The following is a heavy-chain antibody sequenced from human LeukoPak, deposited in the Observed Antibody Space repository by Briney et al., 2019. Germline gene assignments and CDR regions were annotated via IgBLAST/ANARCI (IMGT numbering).Heavy chain of an antibody. D-gene: IGHD3-10*01. CDR2: IYSGGST. CDR3: ARDPSFSVPYYYYGMDV. CDR1: GFTFSSYI. J-gene: IGHJ6*02. V-gene: IGHV3-53*01. Sequence: GGSLRLSCVASGFTFSSYIMNWVRQTPGKGLEWVSVIYSGGSTYYADSVKGRFSISRDNSKNTLYLQMNSLRAEDTAVYYCARDPSFSVPYYYYGMDVWGQGTTVTVSS.